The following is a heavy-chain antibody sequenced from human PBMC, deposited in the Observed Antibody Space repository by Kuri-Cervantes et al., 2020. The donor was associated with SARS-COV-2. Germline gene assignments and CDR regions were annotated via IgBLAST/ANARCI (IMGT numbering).Heavy chain of an antibody. D-gene: IGHD3-22*01. J-gene: IGHJ3*02. CDR2: ISGSGGST. CDR1: GFTFSGYA. CDR3: ANGGSGYYLHDAFDI. V-gene: IGHV3-23*01. Sequence: GESLKIPRAASGFTFSGYAMSWVRQGPGKGLEWVSAISGSGGSTYYGDSVKGRFTISRDNSKNALYLQMNSLRAEDTAVYYCANGGSGYYLHDAFDIWSQGTMVTVSS.